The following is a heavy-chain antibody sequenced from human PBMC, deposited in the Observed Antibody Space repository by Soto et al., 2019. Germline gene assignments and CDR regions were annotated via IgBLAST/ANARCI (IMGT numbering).Heavy chain of an antibody. CDR3: AKGGVVLLWFGESNPPTFFDY. CDR2: ISWNSGSI. D-gene: IGHD3-10*01. V-gene: IGHV3-9*01. J-gene: IGHJ4*02. Sequence: GGSLRLSCAASGFTFDDYAMHWVRQAPGKGLEWVSGISWNSGSIGYADSVKGRFTISRDNAKNSLYLQMNSLRAEDTALYYCAKGGVVLLWFGESNPPTFFDYWGQGSPVIVSS. CDR1: GFTFDDYA.